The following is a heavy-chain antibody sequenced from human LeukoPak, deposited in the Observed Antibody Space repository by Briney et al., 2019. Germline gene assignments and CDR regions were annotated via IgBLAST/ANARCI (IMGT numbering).Heavy chain of an antibody. CDR1: GFTFSSYG. D-gene: IGHD3-22*01. CDR3: ARAASDSSGYYDY. V-gene: IGHV3-33*01. J-gene: IGHJ4*02. Sequence: GGSLRFSCAASGFTFSSYGMHWVRQAPGKGLEWVAVIWYDGSNKYYADSVKGRFTISRDNSKNTLYLQMNSLRAEDTAVYYCARAASDSSGYYDYWGQGTLVTVSS. CDR2: IWYDGSNK.